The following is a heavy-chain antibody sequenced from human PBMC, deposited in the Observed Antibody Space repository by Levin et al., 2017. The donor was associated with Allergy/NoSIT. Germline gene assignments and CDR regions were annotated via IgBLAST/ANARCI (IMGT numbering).Heavy chain of an antibody. CDR3: ARDCSGATCYSRGAFDI. CDR1: GXTXTSXG. CDR2: ISVYNGNT. J-gene: IGHJ3*02. Sequence: ASVKVSCKASGXTXTSXGIXXXXXXXXXGLEWMGWISVYNGNTNYAQKLQGRVTMTTDTSTSTAYMELRSLKSGDTAVYYCARDCSGATCYSRGAFDIWGQGTMVTVSS. V-gene: IGHV1-18*01. D-gene: IGHD2-15*01.